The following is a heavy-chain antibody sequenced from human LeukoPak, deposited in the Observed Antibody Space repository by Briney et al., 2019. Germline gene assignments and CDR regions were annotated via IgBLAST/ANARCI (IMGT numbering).Heavy chain of an antibody. CDR2: ISTNGDSA. CDR3: ARAIITIFGVGSAFDI. CDR1: GFTLTSFA. V-gene: IGHV3-64*01. D-gene: IGHD3-3*01. J-gene: IGHJ3*02. Sequence: GGSLRLSCAASGFTLTSFAMNWVRQAPGKGLEYVSGISTNGDSAFYAKYVKGRFTISRDNSKNTLSLQMDSLTTEDTAVYYCARAIITIFGVGSAFDIWGQGTMVTVSS.